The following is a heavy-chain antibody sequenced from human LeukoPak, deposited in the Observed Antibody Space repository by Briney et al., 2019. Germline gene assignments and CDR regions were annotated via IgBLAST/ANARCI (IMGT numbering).Heavy chain of an antibody. D-gene: IGHD3-22*01. V-gene: IGHV3-21*06. Sequence: GGSLRLSCAASGFMFRNYSMNWARQAPGKGLEWVSSISSSGSYTYYGDSVKGRFTISRDNAKNSLYLQMNCLRVEDMAVYYCGRDLRYDSRLYSYNWFVPWGQGTLFIVSS. CDR1: GFMFRNYS. CDR3: GRDLRYDSRLYSYNWFVP. J-gene: IGHJ5*02. CDR2: ISSSGSYT.